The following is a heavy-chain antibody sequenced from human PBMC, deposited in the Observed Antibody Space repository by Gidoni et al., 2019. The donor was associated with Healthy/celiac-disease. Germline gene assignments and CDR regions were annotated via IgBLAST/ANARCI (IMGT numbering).Heavy chain of an antibody. CDR2: IYYSGST. D-gene: IGHD4-17*01. Sequence: QVQLQESGPGLVKPSETLSLTCTVSGGSISSYYWSWIRPPPGKGLEWIGYIYYSGSTNYTPSLNSRVTISVDTSKNQFSLKLSSVTAADTAVYYCARQTYGDYSNWFDPWGQGTLVTVSS. V-gene: IGHV4-59*08. CDR1: GGSISSYY. CDR3: ARQTYGDYSNWFDP. J-gene: IGHJ5*02.